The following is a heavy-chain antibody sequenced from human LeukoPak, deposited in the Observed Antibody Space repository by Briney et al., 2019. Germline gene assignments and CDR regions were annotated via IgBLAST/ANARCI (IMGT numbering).Heavy chain of an antibody. V-gene: IGHV3-23*01. CDR1: GFTFSSYA. D-gene: IGHD3-22*01. CDR3: AKSSYYDSSGYYREYYFDY. CDR2: VSGGGGST. J-gene: IGHJ4*02. Sequence: GGSLRLSCAASGFTFSSYAMSWVRQAPGKGLEWVSSVSGGGGSTYYADSVKGRFTISRDNSKSTLFLQMNSLRAEDTAVYYCAKSSYYDSSGYYREYYFDYWGQGTLVTVSS.